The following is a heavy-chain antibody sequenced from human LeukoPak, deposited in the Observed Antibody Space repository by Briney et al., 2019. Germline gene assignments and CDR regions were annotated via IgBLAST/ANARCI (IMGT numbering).Heavy chain of an antibody. J-gene: IGHJ5*02. CDR1: GYTFTSYG. V-gene: IGHV1-18*01. D-gene: IGHD6-13*01. CDR3: ARAGYSSSWANWFDP. Sequence: ASVKVSCKASGYTFTSYGISWVRQAPGQGLEWMGWISAYNGNTNYAQKLQGRVTMTTDTSTSTAYMELRSLRSDDTAVYYCARAGYSSSWANWFDPWGQGTLATVSS. CDR2: ISAYNGNT.